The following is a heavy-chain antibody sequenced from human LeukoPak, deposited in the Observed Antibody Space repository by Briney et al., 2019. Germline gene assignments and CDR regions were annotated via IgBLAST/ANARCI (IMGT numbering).Heavy chain of an antibody. CDR1: GFTFSDYY. CDR3: ARVPGKYAFDI. V-gene: IGHV3-11*05. J-gene: IGHJ3*02. CDR2: ISSSSSST. Sequence: PGGSLRLSCAASGFTFSDYYMSWIRQAPGKGLEWVAYISSSSSSTNYADSVKGRFTISRDNAKNSLYLQMNSLRAEDPAVYYCARVPGKYAFDIWGQGTMVTVSA. D-gene: IGHD3-10*01.